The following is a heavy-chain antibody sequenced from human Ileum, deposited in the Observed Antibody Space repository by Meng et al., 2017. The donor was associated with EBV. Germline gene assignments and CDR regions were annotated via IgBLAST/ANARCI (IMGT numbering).Heavy chain of an antibody. V-gene: IGHV3-11*01. Sequence: QVQVVECGGGLVKPGGSLRLSCAASGFTFSDYYMSWIRQAPGKGLEWVSYITSSGGIIYYADSVKGRFTISRDNAKKSLYLQMNSLRAEDTAVYYCASARGSWFDPWGQGTLVTASS. CDR1: GFTFSDYY. CDR3: ASARGSWFDP. J-gene: IGHJ5*02. D-gene: IGHD1-26*01. CDR2: ITSSGGII.